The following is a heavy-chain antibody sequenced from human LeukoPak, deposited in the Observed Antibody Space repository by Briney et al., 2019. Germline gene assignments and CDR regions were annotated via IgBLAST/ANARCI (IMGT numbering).Heavy chain of an antibody. CDR2: ISGSGGST. D-gene: IGHD3-22*01. V-gene: IGHV3-23*01. CDR3: AKHIDSSGYYASDY. J-gene: IGHJ4*02. CDR1: GFTFSSYA. Sequence: GGSLRLSCAASGFTFSSYAMSWVRQAPGKGLEWVSAISGSGGSTYYADSVKGRFTISRDNSKNTLYLQMNSLRAEDTAVYYCAKHIDSSGYYASDYWGQGTLVTVSS.